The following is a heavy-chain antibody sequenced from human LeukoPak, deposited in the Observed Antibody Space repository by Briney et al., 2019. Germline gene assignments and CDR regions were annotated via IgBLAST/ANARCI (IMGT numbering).Heavy chain of an antibody. Sequence: GRSLRLSCAASGFTFDDYAMHWVRQAPGKGLEWVSGISWNSGSIGYADSVKGRFTISRDNAKNSLYLQMSSLRAEDTALYYCAGQVVVVAATDWFDPWGQGTLVTVSS. CDR3: AGQVVVVAATDWFDP. CDR2: ISWNSGSI. CDR1: GFTFDDYA. V-gene: IGHV3-9*01. J-gene: IGHJ5*02. D-gene: IGHD2-15*01.